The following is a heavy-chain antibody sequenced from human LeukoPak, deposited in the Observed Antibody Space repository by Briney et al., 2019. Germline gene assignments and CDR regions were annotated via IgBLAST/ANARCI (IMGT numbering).Heavy chain of an antibody. D-gene: IGHD3-3*01. CDR3: ASSITIFGVVGSR. V-gene: IGHV4-39*01. Sequence: ASETLSLTCTVSGGSISSSSYYWGWIRQPPGKGLEWIGSIYYSGSTYYNPSLKSRVTISVDTSKNQFSLKLSSVTAADTAVYYCASSITIFGVVGSRWGQGTLVTVSS. CDR1: GGSISSSSYY. J-gene: IGHJ4*02. CDR2: IYYSGST.